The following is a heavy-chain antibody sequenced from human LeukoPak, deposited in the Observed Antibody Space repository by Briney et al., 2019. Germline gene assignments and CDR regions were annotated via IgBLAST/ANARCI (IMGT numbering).Heavy chain of an antibody. J-gene: IGHJ4*02. D-gene: IGHD2-21*02. V-gene: IGHV3-9*01. CDR1: GFTFNDFA. CDR2: INWGGDDT. CDR3: TKDMDPSGHFRGNFHS. Sequence: PGGSLRLSCSASGFTFNDFAMHWVRQPPGKGLEWVSGINWGGDDTAYADSVKGRFTISRDNAKQSLYLQMNSLRPEDTALYYCTKDMDPSGHFRGNFHSWGQGTLVAVSS.